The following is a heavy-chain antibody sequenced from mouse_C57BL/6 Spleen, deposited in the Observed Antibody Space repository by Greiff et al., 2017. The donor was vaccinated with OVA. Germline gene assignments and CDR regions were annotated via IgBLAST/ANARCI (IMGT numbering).Heavy chain of an antibody. D-gene: IGHD1-1*01. Sequence: VQLKESGAELVRPGTSVKVSCKASGYAFTNYFIGWVKQRPGQGLEWIGVINPGSGGTNYNEKFKGKATLTADKSSSTAYMQLSSLTSEDSAVYFCAREGYGSNYYAMDYWGKGTSVTVSS. CDR1: GYAFTNYF. CDR3: AREGYGSNYYAMDY. CDR2: INPGSGGT. J-gene: IGHJ4*01. V-gene: IGHV1-54*01.